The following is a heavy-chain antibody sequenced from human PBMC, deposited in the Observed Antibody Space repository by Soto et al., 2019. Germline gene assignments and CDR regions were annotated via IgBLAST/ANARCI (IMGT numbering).Heavy chain of an antibody. J-gene: IGHJ4*02. CDR1: GGTFSSYA. CDR2: FVPIVDTS. Sequence: QVQLVQSGAEVRQPASSVKVSCKTSGGTFSSYAIRWVRQAPGQGLEWMGGFVPIVDTSTYAQKFQGRVTMSADESTTTAYMELSSLRSDDPAVYYCVRVVAIPGYPDNWGQGTLVTVSS. V-gene: IGHV1-69*12. D-gene: IGHD5-12*01. CDR3: VRVVAIPGYPDN.